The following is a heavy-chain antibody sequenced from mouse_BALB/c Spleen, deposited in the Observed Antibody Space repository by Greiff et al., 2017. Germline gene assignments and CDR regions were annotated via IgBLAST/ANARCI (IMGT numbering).Heavy chain of an antibody. CDR3: ARGYYGSSDY. Sequence: EVQLVESGGGLVKPGGSLKLSCAASGFTFSSYAMSWVRQSPEKRLEWVAEISSGGSYTYYPDTVTGRFTISRDNAKNTLYLEMSSLRSEDTAMYYCARGYYGSSDYWGQGTTLTVSS. V-gene: IGHV5-9-4*01. D-gene: IGHD1-1*01. CDR1: GFTFSSYA. CDR2: ISSGGSYT. J-gene: IGHJ2*01.